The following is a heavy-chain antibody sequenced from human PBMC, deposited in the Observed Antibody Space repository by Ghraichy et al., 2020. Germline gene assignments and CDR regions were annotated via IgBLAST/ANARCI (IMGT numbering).Heavy chain of an antibody. Sequence: SGPTLVKPTQTLTLTCTFSGFSLSTSGMCVSWIRQPPGKALEWLARIDWDDDKYYSTSLKTRLTISKDTSKNQVVLTMTNMDPVDTATYYCARTLVDTAMAHYYYYYYMDVWGKGTTVTVSS. CDR3: ARTLVDTAMAHYYYYYYMDV. V-gene: IGHV2-70*11. CDR2: IDWDDDK. D-gene: IGHD5-18*01. CDR1: GFSLSTSGMC. J-gene: IGHJ6*03.